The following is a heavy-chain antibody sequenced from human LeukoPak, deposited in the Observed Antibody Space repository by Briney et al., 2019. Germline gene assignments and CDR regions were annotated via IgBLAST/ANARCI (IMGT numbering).Heavy chain of an antibody. V-gene: IGHV3-74*01. CDR1: RFTFSTYW. Sequence: GGSLRLSCAASRFTFSTYWMHWVRQAPGKGLVWVSRINSDGSSTGYADSVKGRFTISRDNAKNTLYLQMNSLRAEDTAVYYCAKGHTTIFGVVIRNYYYMDVWGKGTTVTVSS. CDR2: INSDGSST. CDR3: AKGHTTIFGVVIRNYYYMDV. D-gene: IGHD3-3*01. J-gene: IGHJ6*03.